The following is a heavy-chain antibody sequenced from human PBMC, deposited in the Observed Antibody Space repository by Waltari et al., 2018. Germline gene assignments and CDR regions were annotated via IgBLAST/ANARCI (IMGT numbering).Heavy chain of an antibody. Sequence: QVQLVQSGAEVKKPGASVKVSCKASGYTFTGYYMHWVRQAPGQGLEWRGWSNPNSGGTNYAQKFQGRVTMTRDTSISTAYMELSRLRSDDTAVYYCAKPARGVIEDWFDSWGQGSLVSVSS. D-gene: IGHD3-10*01. CDR1: GYTFTGYY. CDR3: AKPARGVIEDWFDS. CDR2: SNPNSGGT. V-gene: IGHV1-2*02. J-gene: IGHJ5*01.